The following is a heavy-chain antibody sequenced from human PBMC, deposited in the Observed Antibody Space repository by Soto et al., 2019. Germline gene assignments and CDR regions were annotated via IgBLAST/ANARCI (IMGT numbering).Heavy chain of an antibody. D-gene: IGHD2-15*01. J-gene: IGHJ4*02. V-gene: IGHV3-7*01. CDR1: GFTFSSHW. CDR2: INQGGSEK. Sequence: PGGSLRLSCTASGFTFSSHWMCLVRQAPGRGLEWVATINQGGSEKYYVDSVKGRFTISRDNAKNSLYLQVNSLRVEDTAVYYCARDGVDAGLYFDYWGQGA. CDR3: ARDGVDAGLYFDY.